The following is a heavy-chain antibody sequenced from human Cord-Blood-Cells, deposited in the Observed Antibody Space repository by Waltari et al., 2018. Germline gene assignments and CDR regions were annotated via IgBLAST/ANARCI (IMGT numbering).Heavy chain of an antibody. CDR2: IYTSGAT. Sequence: QVQLQESGPGLVKPSQTLSLTCTVSGGSISSGGYYWSWIRQPAGKGLEWIGYIYTSGATNSNPSLKSQVTISVDTSKNQFSLKLSSVTAADTAVYYCARSTYYYGSGSYYDAFDIWGQGTMVTVSS. CDR3: ARSTYYYGSGSYYDAFDI. CDR1: GGSISSGGYY. J-gene: IGHJ3*02. V-gene: IGHV4-61*09. D-gene: IGHD3-10*01.